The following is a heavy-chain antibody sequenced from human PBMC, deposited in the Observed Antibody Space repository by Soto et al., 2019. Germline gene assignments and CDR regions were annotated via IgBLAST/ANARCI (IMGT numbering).Heavy chain of an antibody. Sequence: SGTLSLTCTVSGGSISTYYWSWIRQPPGKGLEWIGYVYYNGHTDYNPSLRSRVTISVDTSKNQFSLKLTSVTAADTAVYYCARVQSSDYDRAFDSWGQGTLVTVSS. D-gene: IGHD3-16*01. J-gene: IGHJ4*02. CDR1: GGSISTYY. CDR2: VYYNGHT. CDR3: ARVQSSDYDRAFDS. V-gene: IGHV4-59*08.